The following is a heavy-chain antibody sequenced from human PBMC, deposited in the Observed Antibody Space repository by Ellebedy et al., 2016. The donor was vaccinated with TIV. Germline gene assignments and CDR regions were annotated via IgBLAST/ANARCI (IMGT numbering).Heavy chain of an antibody. CDR2: IIPILGVT. J-gene: IGHJ4*02. CDR1: AGTFSSYS. Sequence: AASVKVSCKASAGTFSSYSISWVRQVPGQGLEWMGGIIPILGVTNYAQEFQGTVTITVDKSTTTVYMELSSLRSEDTAVYYCASGLYFSSSSCYSYALDFWGQGTLVTVSS. D-gene: IGHD2-2*01. V-gene: IGHV1-69*10. CDR3: ASGLYFSSSSCYSYALDF.